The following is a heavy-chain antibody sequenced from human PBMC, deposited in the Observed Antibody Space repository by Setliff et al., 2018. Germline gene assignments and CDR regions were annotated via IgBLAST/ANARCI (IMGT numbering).Heavy chain of an antibody. CDR1: GGSITSGRYY. Sequence: SETLSLTCTVSGGSITSGRYYWGWIRQPPGQGLEWIASIHYSENTYYNPSLKSRVTMSVDTSRNQFSLHLISVTAADTAVYYCARHVGTRSRGYDYYYYFMDVWGKGTTVTVSS. J-gene: IGHJ6*03. D-gene: IGHD3-10*01. CDR2: IHYSENT. CDR3: ARHVGTRSRGYDYYYYFMDV. V-gene: IGHV4-39*01.